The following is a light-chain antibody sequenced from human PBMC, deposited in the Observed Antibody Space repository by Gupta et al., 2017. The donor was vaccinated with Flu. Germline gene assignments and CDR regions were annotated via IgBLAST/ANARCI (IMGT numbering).Light chain of an antibody. V-gene: IGKV1-5*03. Sequence: DIQMTQSPSTLSASVGDRVTITCRASQSISSWLAWYQQKPGKAPKLLIYKASSLESGVPSRFSASGSGTEFTLTINSLQPDDFATYYCQQYNSYSLWTFGQGTKVEIK. J-gene: IGKJ1*01. CDR3: QQYNSYSLWT. CDR2: KAS. CDR1: QSISSW.